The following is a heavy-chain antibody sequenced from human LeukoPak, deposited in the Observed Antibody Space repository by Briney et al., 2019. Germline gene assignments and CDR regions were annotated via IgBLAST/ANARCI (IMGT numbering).Heavy chain of an antibody. V-gene: IGHV1-2*04. Sequence: ASVKVSCKASGYTLTGYYMHWVRQAPGQGLEWMGWINPNSGGTNYAQKFQGWVTMTRDTSISTAYMELSRLRSDDTAVYYCARAGGSGSYSYYFDYWGQGTLVTVSS. CDR2: INPNSGGT. CDR3: ARAGGSGSYSYYFDY. CDR1: GYTLTGYY. J-gene: IGHJ4*02. D-gene: IGHD1-26*01.